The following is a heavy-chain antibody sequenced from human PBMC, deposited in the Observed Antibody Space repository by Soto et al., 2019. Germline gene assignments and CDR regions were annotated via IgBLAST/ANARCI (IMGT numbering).Heavy chain of an antibody. Sequence: DVQLVESGGGLVQPGGSLRVSCTASGFTLSSYWIHWVRQAPGKGLVWVSRIDNEGSGTSYADSVKGRFTISRDNAKNTVYLQMNSLRSEDTAVYYCGSVFENWGQGTPVTVSS. CDR3: GSVFEN. J-gene: IGHJ4*02. CDR2: IDNEGSGT. CDR1: GFTLSSYW. V-gene: IGHV3-74*01.